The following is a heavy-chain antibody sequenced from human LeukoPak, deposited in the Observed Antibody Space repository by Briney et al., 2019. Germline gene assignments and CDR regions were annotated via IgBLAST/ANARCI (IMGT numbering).Heavy chain of an antibody. D-gene: IGHD3-22*01. CDR3: AREVYYDSSGYYDWFDP. V-gene: IGHV4-34*01. Sequence: SETLSLTCAVYGGSFSGYYWSWIRQPPGKGLEWIGEINHSGSTNYNPSLKSRVTISVDTSKNQFSLKLSSVTAADTAVYYCAREVYYDSSGYYDWFDPWGQGTLVTVSS. CDR1: GGSFSGYY. CDR2: INHSGST. J-gene: IGHJ5*02.